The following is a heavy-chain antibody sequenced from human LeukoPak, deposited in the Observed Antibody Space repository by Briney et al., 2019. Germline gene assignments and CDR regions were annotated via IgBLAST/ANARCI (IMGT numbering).Heavy chain of an antibody. J-gene: IGHJ6*02. CDR1: GYTFTSYA. D-gene: IGHD4-17*01. CDR2: INTNTGNP. Sequence: ASVKVSCKASGYTFTSYAMNWVRQAPGQGLEWMGWINTNTGNPTYAQGFTGRFVFSLDTSVSTAYLQISSLKAEDTAVYYCARDLVTVTTRGYYYYGMDVWGQGTTVTVPS. V-gene: IGHV7-4-1*02. CDR3: ARDLVTVTTRGYYYYGMDV.